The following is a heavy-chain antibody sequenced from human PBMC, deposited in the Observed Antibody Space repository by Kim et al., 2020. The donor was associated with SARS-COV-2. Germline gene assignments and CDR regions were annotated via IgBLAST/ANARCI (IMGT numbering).Heavy chain of an antibody. CDR2: IRWNTDST. Sequence: GGSLRLSCAASGFTFDDYSMHWVRQAPGKGLEWVSLIRWNTDSTYYAESVKGRFTISRDNSKNSLYLQMNSLRTEDTAFYYCARGGGSGSYWGYYFDYWGQGTLVTVSS. CDR3: ARGGGSGSYWGYYFDY. J-gene: IGHJ4*02. CDR1: GFTFDDYS. D-gene: IGHD3-10*01. V-gene: IGHV3-43*01.